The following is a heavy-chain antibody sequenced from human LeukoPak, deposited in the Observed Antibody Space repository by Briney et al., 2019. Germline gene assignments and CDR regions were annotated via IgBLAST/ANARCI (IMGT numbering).Heavy chain of an antibody. CDR1: GYTFTSYA. CDR3: ARDGIYDFWSGYYQGRVDY. D-gene: IGHD3-3*01. Sequence: ASVTVSCKASGYTFTSYAMNWVRQAPGQGLEWMGWINTNTGNPTYAQGFTGRFVFSLDTSVSTAYLQISSLKAEDTAVYYCARDGIYDFWSGYYQGRVDYWGQGTLVTVSS. CDR2: INTNTGNP. V-gene: IGHV7-4-1*02. J-gene: IGHJ4*02.